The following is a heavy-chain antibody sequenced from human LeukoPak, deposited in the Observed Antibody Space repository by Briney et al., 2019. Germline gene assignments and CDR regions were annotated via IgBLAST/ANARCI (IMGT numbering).Heavy chain of an antibody. CDR2: ISAYNGNT. CDR3: AREVDDSSGYYSDY. CDR1: GYTFTSCG. J-gene: IGHJ4*02. V-gene: IGHV1-18*01. Sequence: ASVKVSCKASGYTFTSCGISWVRQAPGQGLEWMGWISAYNGNTNYAQKLQGRVTMTTDTSTSTAYMELRSLRSDDTAVYYCAREVDDSSGYYSDYWGKGTLVTVSS. D-gene: IGHD3-22*01.